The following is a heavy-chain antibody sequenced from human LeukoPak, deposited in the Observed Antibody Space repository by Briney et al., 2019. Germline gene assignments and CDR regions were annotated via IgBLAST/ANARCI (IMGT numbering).Heavy chain of an antibody. J-gene: IGHJ4*02. CDR2: IYYSGST. V-gene: IGHV4-59*01. CDR3: ARERAAAGTGIDY. Sequence: SETLSLTCTVSGGSISSYYWSWIRQPPGKGLEWIGYIYYSGSTNYNPSLKSRVTISVDTSKNQFSLRLSSVTAADTAVYYCARERAAAGTGIDYWGQGTLVTVSS. D-gene: IGHD6-13*01. CDR1: GGSISSYY.